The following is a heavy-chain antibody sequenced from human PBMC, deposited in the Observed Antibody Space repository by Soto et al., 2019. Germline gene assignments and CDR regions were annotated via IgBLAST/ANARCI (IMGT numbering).Heavy chain of an antibody. CDR3: ARLDGTHGYSGYDGSDY. V-gene: IGHV4-39*01. D-gene: IGHD5-12*01. CDR1: GGSISSSSNY. J-gene: IGHJ4*02. CDR2: IFYSGGT. Sequence: ETLSLTCTVSGGSISSSSNYWGWIRQPPGKGLEWIGSIFYSGGTYNNPSLKSRVTISVDTSKNQFSLKLSSVTAADTAVYYCARLDGTHGYSGYDGSDYWGQGALVTVSS.